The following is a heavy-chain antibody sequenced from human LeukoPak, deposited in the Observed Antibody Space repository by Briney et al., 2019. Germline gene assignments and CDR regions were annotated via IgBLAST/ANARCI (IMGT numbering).Heavy chain of an antibody. J-gene: IGHJ5*02. CDR2: IYYSGST. D-gene: IGHD3-3*01. CDR3: ARGYYDFWSGYSRYNWFDP. V-gene: IGHV4-59*01. Sequence: SEALSLTRTVSGGSISSYYWSWIRQPPGKGLEWIGYIYYSGSTNYNPSLKSRVTISVDTSKNQFSLKLSSVTAADTAVYYCARGYYDFWSGYSRYNWFDPWGQGTLVTVSS. CDR1: GGSISSYY.